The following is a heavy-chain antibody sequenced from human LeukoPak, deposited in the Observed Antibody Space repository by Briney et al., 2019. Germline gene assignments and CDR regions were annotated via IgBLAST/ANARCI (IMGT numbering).Heavy chain of an antibody. CDR3: ARVRDNACDY. CDR2: LRGDTGDT. V-gene: IGHV1-2*02. Sequence: EASVTVSCKTSGYMVSDYYMHWVRQAPGQGLEWMGWLRGDTGDTDSPQKFKGRVTMTRDTATNTAYMQLSRLTCDDTAMYFCARVRDNACDYWGQGTLVTVSS. D-gene: IGHD2-2*01. CDR1: GYMVSDYY. J-gene: IGHJ4*02.